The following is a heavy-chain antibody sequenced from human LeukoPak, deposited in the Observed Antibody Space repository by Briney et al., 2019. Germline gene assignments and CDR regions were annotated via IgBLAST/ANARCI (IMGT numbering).Heavy chain of an antibody. Sequence: SETLSLTCTVSGGSISSYYWSWIRQPPGKGLEWIGEINHSGSTNYNPSLKSRVTISVDTSKNQFSLKLSSVTAADTAVYYCATSYCGGDCYSFRGNWFDPWGQGTLVTVSS. V-gene: IGHV4-34*01. CDR1: GGSISSYY. J-gene: IGHJ5*02. CDR3: ATSYCGGDCYSFRGNWFDP. D-gene: IGHD2-21*02. CDR2: INHSGST.